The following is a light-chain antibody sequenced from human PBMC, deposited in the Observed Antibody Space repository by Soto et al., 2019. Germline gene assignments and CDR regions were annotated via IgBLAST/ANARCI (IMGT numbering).Light chain of an antibody. CDR1: QSVSSH. J-gene: IGKJ4*01. CDR3: QQRSNWLT. V-gene: IGKV3-11*01. CDR2: DTS. Sequence: EIVLTQSPATLSLSPGERATLSCRASQSVSSHLAWYQQKPGQAPRLLIYDTSNRANGIPARFSGSGSGTDFTITISSLEPEDFAVYYCQQRSNWLTFGGGTNVEI.